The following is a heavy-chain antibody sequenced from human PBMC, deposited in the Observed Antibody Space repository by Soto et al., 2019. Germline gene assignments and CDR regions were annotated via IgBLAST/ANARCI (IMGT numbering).Heavy chain of an antibody. D-gene: IGHD1-1*01. CDR3: ARVERGTATTVVDAFDI. Sequence: QVQLQQWGAGLLKPSETLSLTCAVYGGFVSSGSYYWSWIRQPPGKGLKWIGEMSHGGGTHFNPSLKSRVTISVDTSKNQFSLKMSSVTAADTALYYCARVERGTATTVVDAFDIWGPGTMVTVSS. J-gene: IGHJ3*02. CDR2: MSHGGGT. CDR1: GGFVSSGSYY. V-gene: IGHV4-34*01.